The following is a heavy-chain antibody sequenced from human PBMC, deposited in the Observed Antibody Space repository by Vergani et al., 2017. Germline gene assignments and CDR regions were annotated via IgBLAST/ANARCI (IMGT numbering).Heavy chain of an antibody. CDR1: GGTFSSYA. V-gene: IGHV1-69*04. CDR2: IIPILGIA. D-gene: IGHD6-13*01. J-gene: IGHJ5*02. Sequence: QVQLVQSGAEVKKPGSSVKVSCKASGGTFSSYAISWVRQAPGQGLEWMGRIIPILGIANYAQKFQGMVTITADKSTSTAYMELSSLRSEDTAVYYCARDGAAAGRWFDPWGQGTLVTVSS. CDR3: ARDGAAAGRWFDP.